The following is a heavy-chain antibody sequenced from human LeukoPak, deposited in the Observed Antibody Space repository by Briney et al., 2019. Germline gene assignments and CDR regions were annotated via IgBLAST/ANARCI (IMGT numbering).Heavy chain of an antibody. CDR2: IYYSGSI. V-gene: IGHV4-59*08. CDR1: GGSISSYY. D-gene: IGHD2-8*01. Sequence: SETLSLTCTVSGGSISSYYWSWIRQPPGKGLEWIGYIYYSGSINYNPSLKSRVTISVDTSKNQFSLKLSSVTAADTAVYYCATASVMVPLHYYYGMDVLGQGTTATVSS. CDR3: ATASVMVPLHYYYGMDV. J-gene: IGHJ6*02.